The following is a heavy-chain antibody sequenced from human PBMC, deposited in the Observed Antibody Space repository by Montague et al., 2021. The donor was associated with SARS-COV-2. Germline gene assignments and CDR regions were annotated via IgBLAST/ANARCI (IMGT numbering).Heavy chain of an antibody. CDR2: TYYRSKWYS. V-gene: IGHV6-1*01. CDR1: GDSVSSNRVG. CDR3: VRYSGWFYFDF. Sequence: CAISGDSVSSNRVGWGWIRQSPSRALEWLGRTYYRSKWYSDYAPSVRGRLTVNPDASKNEFSLELNYVTPEDTAVYYCVRYSGWFYFDFWGQGTLVTASS. D-gene: IGHD6-19*01. J-gene: IGHJ4*02.